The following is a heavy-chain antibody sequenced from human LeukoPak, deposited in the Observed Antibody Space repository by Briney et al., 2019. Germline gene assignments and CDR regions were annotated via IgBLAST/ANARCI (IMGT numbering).Heavy chain of an antibody. CDR2: IYSGGST. J-gene: IGHJ6*02. D-gene: IGHD6-13*01. V-gene: IGHV3-53*01. CDR3: ANMYSSNWKGGWYYGMDV. CDR1: GFTVSGNY. Sequence: GGSLRLSCAASGFTVSGNYMSWVRQAPGKGLEWVSVIYSGGSTYYADSVKGRFTISRDNSKNTLYLQMNSLRAEDTAVYYCANMYSSNWKGGWYYGMDVWGQGTTVTVPS.